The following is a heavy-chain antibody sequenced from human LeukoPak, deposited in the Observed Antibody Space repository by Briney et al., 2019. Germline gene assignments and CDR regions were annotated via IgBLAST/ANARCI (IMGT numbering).Heavy chain of an antibody. D-gene: IGHD1-26*01. CDR3: ARVYGSYLSYYYYYMDV. CDR1: GYSISSGYY. V-gene: IGHV4-38-2*02. Sequence: SETLSLTCTVSGYSISSGYYWGWIRPPPGKGLEWIGSIYHSGSTYYNPSLKSRVTISVDTSKNQFSLKLSSVTAADTAVYYCARVYGSYLSYYYYYMDVWGKGTTVTVS. J-gene: IGHJ6*03. CDR2: IYHSGST.